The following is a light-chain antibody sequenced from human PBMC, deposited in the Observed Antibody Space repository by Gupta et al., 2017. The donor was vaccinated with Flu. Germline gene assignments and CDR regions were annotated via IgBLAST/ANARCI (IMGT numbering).Light chain of an antibody. CDR1: SSDVGGYNY. J-gene: IGLJ3*02. Sequence: ALTQPSSVSGSPGQSATISCTGTSSDVGGYNYVSWYQQHPGKAPKLWIYDVSKRPSGVPDRFSGSKSGNTASLTISGLQAEDEADYYCCAYAGSYTWVFGGGTNLTVL. V-gene: IGLV2-11*01. CDR2: DVS. CDR3: CAYAGSYTWV.